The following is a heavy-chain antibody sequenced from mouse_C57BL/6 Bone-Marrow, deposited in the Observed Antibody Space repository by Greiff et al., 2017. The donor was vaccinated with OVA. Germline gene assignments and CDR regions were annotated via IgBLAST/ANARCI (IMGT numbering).Heavy chain of an antibody. V-gene: IGHV5-12*01. CDR2: ISNGGGST. J-gene: IGHJ4*01. Sequence: EVQGVESGGGLVQPGGSLKLSCVASGFTFSDYYMYWVRQTPEKRLEWVAYISNGGGSTYYPDTVKGRFTISRDNAKNTLYLQMSRLKSEDTAMYYSARQDYGSSYDAMDYWGQGTSVTVSS. CDR1: GFTFSDYY. CDR3: ARQDYGSSYDAMDY. D-gene: IGHD1-1*01.